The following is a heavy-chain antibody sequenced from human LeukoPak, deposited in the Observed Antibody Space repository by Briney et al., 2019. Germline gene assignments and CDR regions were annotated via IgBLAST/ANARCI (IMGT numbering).Heavy chain of an antibody. CDR3: ARGGGCRGGNCYSY. J-gene: IGHJ4*02. CDR1: GGSFSTYY. D-gene: IGHD2-15*01. Sequence: SETLSLTCTVSGGSFSTYYWGWIRQPAGKGLEWIGRIYASGSSNYNPSLQSRVTMSLDTSKTQFSLNLRSVTAADTAVYYCARGGGCRGGNCYSYWGRGTLVTVSS. V-gene: IGHV4-4*07. CDR2: IYASGSS.